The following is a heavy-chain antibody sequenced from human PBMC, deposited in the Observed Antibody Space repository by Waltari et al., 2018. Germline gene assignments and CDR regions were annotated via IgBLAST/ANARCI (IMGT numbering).Heavy chain of an antibody. Sequence: QLQLQESGPGLVKPSETLSLTCTVSGGSISSSSYYWGWIRQPPGKGLEWIGSIYYSGSTYYNPSLKSRVTISEDTSKNQFSLKLSSVTAADTAVYYCARRDYYDPNWFDPWGQGTLVTVSS. CDR2: IYYSGST. CDR3: ARRDYYDPNWFDP. CDR1: GGSISSSSYY. D-gene: IGHD3-22*01. J-gene: IGHJ5*02. V-gene: IGHV4-39*01.